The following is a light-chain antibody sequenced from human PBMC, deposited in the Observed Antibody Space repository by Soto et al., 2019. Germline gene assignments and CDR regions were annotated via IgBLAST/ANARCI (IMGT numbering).Light chain of an antibody. CDR2: DAS. CDR3: QQCAYSPRT. Sequence: EIVLTQSPDTLSLSPGERATISCRASQSIAKNYLAWYQHKPGQAPRLLIYDASSRATGIPDRFTGSGSGADFALTISRLEPEDFAVYDCQQCAYSPRTFGQGTKVEVK. J-gene: IGKJ1*01. V-gene: IGKV3-20*01. CDR1: QSIAKNY.